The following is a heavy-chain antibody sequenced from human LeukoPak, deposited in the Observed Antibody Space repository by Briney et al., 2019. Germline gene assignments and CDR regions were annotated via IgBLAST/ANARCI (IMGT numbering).Heavy chain of an antibody. CDR2: IYYSGST. Sequence: PSETLSLTCTVSGGSISSGGYYWSWIRQHPGTGLEWIGYIYYSGSTYYNPSLKSRVTISVDTSKNQFSLKLSSVTAADTAVYYCAREILGFGELLWGGSIDYWGQGTLVTVSS. CDR3: AREILGFGELLWGGSIDY. V-gene: IGHV4-31*03. D-gene: IGHD3-10*01. J-gene: IGHJ4*02. CDR1: GGSISSGGYY.